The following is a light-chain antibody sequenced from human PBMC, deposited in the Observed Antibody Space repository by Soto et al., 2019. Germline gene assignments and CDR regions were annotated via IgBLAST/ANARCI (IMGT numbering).Light chain of an antibody. CDR1: SSDVGSYNL. V-gene: IGLV2-23*02. J-gene: IGLJ2*01. Sequence: QSALTQPASVSGSPGQSITISCTGTSSDVGSYNLVSWYQLHPGKAPKLMIYEVTKRPSGISNRFSGSKSGNTASLTISGLQAEDEADYYCCSYAGSSTVVFGGGTKLPS. CDR2: EVT. CDR3: CSYAGSSTVV.